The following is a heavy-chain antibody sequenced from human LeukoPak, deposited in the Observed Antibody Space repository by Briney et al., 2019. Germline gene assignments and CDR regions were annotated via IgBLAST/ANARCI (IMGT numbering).Heavy chain of an antibody. CDR1: GYTFTSYY. D-gene: IGHD6-19*01. Sequence: ASVKVSCKASGYTFTSYYMHWVRQAPGQGLEWMGIINPSGGSTSYAQKFQGRVTMTRDTSTSTVYMELSSLRSEDTAVYYCGIAVAGTGIDYWGQGTLVTVSS. J-gene: IGHJ4*02. V-gene: IGHV1-46*01. CDR3: GIAVAGTGIDY. CDR2: INPSGGST.